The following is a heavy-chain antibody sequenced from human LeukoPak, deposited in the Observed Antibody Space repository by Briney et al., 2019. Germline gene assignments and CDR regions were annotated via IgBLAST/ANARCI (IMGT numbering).Heavy chain of an antibody. D-gene: IGHD3-16*01. CDR1: GFSFSTYG. CDR3: AGDTPPGGDYYFDY. J-gene: IGHJ4*01. CDR2: IWNAGTNT. Sequence: GESLRLSCAASGFSFSTYGMLWVRQAPGKGLEWVALIWNAGTNTYYAASEKGRFTISSDNSKNTLYLQMNGVRAEDRAVYYFAGDTPPGGDYYFDYWGQGTLVIVSS. V-gene: IGHV3-33*01.